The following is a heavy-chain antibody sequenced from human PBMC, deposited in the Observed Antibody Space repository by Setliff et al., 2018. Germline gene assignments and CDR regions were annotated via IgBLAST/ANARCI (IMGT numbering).Heavy chain of an antibody. Sequence: GASVKVSCKISGGPFRSYAINWVRQAPGQRLEWMGFIYTDNGNTKYSKNFQDRVAITRDTSASTAYMELSSLTSEDTAVYFCARGSRGFDYWGQGALVTVSS. CDR2: IYTDNGNT. V-gene: IGHV1-3*04. CDR3: ARGSRGFDY. J-gene: IGHJ4*02. CDR1: GGPFRSYA.